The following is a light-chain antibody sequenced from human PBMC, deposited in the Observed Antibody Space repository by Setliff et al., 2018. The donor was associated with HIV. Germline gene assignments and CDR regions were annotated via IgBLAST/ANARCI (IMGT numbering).Light chain of an antibody. CDR3: CSFANGDTWV. CDR1: ITDIGNYNS. J-gene: IGLJ3*02. CDR2: DVT. V-gene: IGLV2-23*02. Sequence: QSVLTQPASVSGSPGQPITISCTGSITDIGNYNSISWYQHHPGEVPKLMMYDVTKRPSGVSNRFSGSKSGNTASLTISGLQAEDEADYYCCSFANGDTWVFGGGTKVTV.